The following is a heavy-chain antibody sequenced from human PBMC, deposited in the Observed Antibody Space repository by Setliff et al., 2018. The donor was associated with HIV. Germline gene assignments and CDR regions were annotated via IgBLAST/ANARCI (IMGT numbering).Heavy chain of an antibody. CDR3: AKAPRDGYYYMDV. CDR2: IKQDGSEK. V-gene: IGHV3-7*03. J-gene: IGHJ6*03. Sequence: QPGGSLRLSCAASGFTFSSYWMSWVRQAPGKGLEWVANIKQDGSEKYYVDSVKGRFTVSRDNSKNSLYLQLNSLRVEDTAMYYCAKAPRDGYYYMDVWGKGTTVTVSS. CDR1: GFTFSSYW.